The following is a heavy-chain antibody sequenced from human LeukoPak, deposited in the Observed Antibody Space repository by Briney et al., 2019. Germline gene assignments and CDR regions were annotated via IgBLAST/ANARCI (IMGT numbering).Heavy chain of an antibody. V-gene: IGHV3-30*04. CDR2: ISYDGRNK. Sequence: GGSLRLSCAVSGVTFSNYAMSWVRQAPGKGLECVEAISYDGRNKDYADSVKGRFTISRDNSKNTLYLQMNNLRAEDTAVFYCARGPGYCSSASCPAPFDIWGQGTMVTVSS. D-gene: IGHD2-2*01. CDR3: ARGPGYCSSASCPAPFDI. J-gene: IGHJ3*02. CDR1: GVTFSNYA.